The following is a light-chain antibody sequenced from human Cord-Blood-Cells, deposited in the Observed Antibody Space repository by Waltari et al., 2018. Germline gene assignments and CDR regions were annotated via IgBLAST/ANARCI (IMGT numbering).Light chain of an antibody. CDR3: QQYNNWPLT. CDR1: QSVSSN. V-gene: IGKV3-15*01. Sequence: EIVMTQSPATQSVSPGERATHSCRASQSVSSNLAWYQQKPGQAPRLLIYGASTRATGIPARFSGSGSGTEFTLTISSLQSEDFAVSYCQQYNNWPLTFGGGTKVEIK. J-gene: IGKJ4*01. CDR2: GAS.